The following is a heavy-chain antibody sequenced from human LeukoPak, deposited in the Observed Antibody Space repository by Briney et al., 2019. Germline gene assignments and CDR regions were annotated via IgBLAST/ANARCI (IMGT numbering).Heavy chain of an antibody. J-gene: IGHJ4*02. D-gene: IGHD3-3*01. CDR1: GGSISSYY. Sequence: SETLSLTCTVSGGSISSYYWIWILQPAGKGLEWIGRIYTSGSTNYNPSLKSRVTMSVDTSKNQFSLKLSSVTAADTAVYYCARGGYDFWSALNYWGQGTLVTVSS. CDR2: IYTSGST. V-gene: IGHV4-4*07. CDR3: ARGGYDFWSALNY.